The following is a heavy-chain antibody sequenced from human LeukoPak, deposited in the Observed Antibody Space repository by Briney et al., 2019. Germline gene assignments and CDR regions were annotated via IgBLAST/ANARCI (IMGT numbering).Heavy chain of an antibody. D-gene: IGHD6-19*01. Sequence: ASVKVSFKASGYTFTSYYMHWVRQAPGQGLEWMGIINPSGGSTSYAQKFQGRVTITRDTSTSTVYMELSSLRSEDTAVYYCARTLYSSGWYDYWGQGTLVTVSS. CDR2: INPSGGST. CDR1: GYTFTSYY. CDR3: ARTLYSSGWYDY. V-gene: IGHV1-46*01. J-gene: IGHJ4*02.